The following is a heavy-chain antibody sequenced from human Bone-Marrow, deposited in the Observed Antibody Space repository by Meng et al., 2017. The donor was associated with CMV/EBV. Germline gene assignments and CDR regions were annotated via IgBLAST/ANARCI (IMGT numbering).Heavy chain of an antibody. CDR1: GGSFSGYY. V-gene: IGHV4-34*01. CDR3: ARQLWDIVVVPAAIGWFDP. Sequence: SETLSLTCAVYGGSFSGYYWSWIRQPPGKGLEWIGEINHSGSTNYNPSLKIRVTISVDTSKNQFSLKLSSVTAADTAVYYCARQLWDIVVVPAAIGWFDPWGQGTRVTVSS. J-gene: IGHJ5*02. CDR2: INHSGST. D-gene: IGHD2-2*01.